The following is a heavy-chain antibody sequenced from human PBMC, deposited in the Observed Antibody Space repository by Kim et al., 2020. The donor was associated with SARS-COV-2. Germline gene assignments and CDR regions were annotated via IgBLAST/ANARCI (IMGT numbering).Heavy chain of an antibody. CDR3: ARDHSSSHDAFDI. Sequence: GGSLRLSCAASGFSFSSYGMHWVRQAPGKGLEWVAVIWYDGSNKYYADSVKGRFTISRDNSKNTLFLQMNSLRAEDTAVYYCARDHSSSHDAFDIWGQGT. V-gene: IGHV3-33*01. CDR1: GFSFSSYG. J-gene: IGHJ3*02. CDR2: IWYDGSNK. D-gene: IGHD6-13*01.